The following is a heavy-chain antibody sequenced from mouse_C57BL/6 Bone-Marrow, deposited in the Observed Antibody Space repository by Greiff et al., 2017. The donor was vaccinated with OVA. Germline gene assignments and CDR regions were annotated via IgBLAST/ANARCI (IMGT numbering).Heavy chain of an antibody. CDR3: ARWKGTAITAVVATDYALDY. Sequence: QVQLQQPGAELVKPGASVKLSCKASGYTFTSYWMHWVKQRPGRGLEWIGRIDPNSGGTKYNEKFKSKATLTVDKPSSTAYMQLSSLTSEDSAVYDCARWKGTAITAVVATDYALDYWGQGTSVTVSS. J-gene: IGHJ4*01. CDR1: GYTFTSYW. V-gene: IGHV1-72*01. D-gene: IGHD1-1*01. CDR2: IDPNSGGT.